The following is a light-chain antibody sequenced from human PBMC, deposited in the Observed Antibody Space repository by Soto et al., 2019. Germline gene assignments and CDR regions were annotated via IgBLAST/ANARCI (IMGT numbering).Light chain of an antibody. CDR2: LGS. V-gene: IGKV2-28*01. CDR3: IQTLQAPYS. J-gene: IGKJ2*01. CDR1: QSLRHHNGYYY. Sequence: DIVMTQSPLSLPVTPGEPASISCRSSQSLRHHNGYYYLDWYLQKPGQSPQVLIYLGSNRASGVPDRVSGSGSGTVFTLKISRVEAEDVGVYHCIQTLQAPYSFGQGTKLEIK.